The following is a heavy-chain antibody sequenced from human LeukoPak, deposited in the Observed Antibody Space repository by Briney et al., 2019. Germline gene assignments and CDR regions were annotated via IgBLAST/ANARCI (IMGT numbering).Heavy chain of an antibody. D-gene: IGHD6-13*01. CDR2: IYHSGST. CDR3: ARCIAAAGTKGDYFDY. J-gene: IGHJ4*02. Sequence: SETLSLTCTVSGYSISSGYYWGWIRQPPGKGLEWIGSIYHSGSTYYNPSLKSRVTISVDTSKNQFSLKLSSVTAADTAVYYCARCIAAAGTKGDYFDYWGQGTLVTVSS. V-gene: IGHV4-38-2*02. CDR1: GYSISSGYY.